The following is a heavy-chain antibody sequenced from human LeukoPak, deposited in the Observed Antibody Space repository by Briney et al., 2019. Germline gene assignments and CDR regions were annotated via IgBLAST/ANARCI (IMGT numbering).Heavy chain of an antibody. V-gene: IGHV1-18*01. CDR2: ISAYNGNT. Sequence: GASVKVSCKASGYTFNSYGISWVRQAPGQGLEWMGWISAYNGNTNYAQKFQGRVTMTTDTSTTTAYMELRSLRSDDTAVYYCAAIDYYDSSGYYLDFDDWGQGTLVTVSS. J-gene: IGHJ4*02. CDR3: AAIDYYDSSGYYLDFDD. D-gene: IGHD3-22*01. CDR1: GYTFNSYG.